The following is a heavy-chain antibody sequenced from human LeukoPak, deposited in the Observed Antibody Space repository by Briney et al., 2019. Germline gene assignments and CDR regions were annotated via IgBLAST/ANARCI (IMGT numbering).Heavy chain of an antibody. D-gene: IGHD5-24*01. V-gene: IGHV5-51*01. CDR1: GYTFTTYW. CDR2: IYPGDTET. CDR3: VRSHRDGYHDAFDV. Sequence: KNGAPLKISCKVSGYTFTTYWIGCVRQMPGKGLEWAGIIYPGDTETRYSPSFQGHATISADKSISTAYLQWSSLQAADTAMYYCVRSHRDGYHDAFDVWGQGTMVTVSS. J-gene: IGHJ3*01.